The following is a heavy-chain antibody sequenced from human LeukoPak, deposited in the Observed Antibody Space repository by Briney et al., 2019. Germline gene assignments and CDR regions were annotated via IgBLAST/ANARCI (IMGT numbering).Heavy chain of an antibody. CDR2: IYYSGST. CDR1: GGSISSYY. J-gene: IGHJ5*02. D-gene: IGHD3-3*01. CDR3: ARVTEIRIFGVVSRWFDP. V-gene: IGHV4-59*01. Sequence: SETLSLTCTVSGGSISSYYWSWIRQPPGKGVEWIGYIYYSGSTNYNPSLKSRVTISVDTSKNQFSLKLSSVTAADTAVYYCARVTEIRIFGVVSRWFDPWGQGTLVTVSS.